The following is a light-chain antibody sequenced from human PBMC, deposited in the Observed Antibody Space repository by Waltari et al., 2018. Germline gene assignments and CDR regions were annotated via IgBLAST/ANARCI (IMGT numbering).Light chain of an antibody. Sequence: SYELTQPPSVSVFPGQTASITCPGDKLGDKYACWYQQKPGQSPVLVIYQDSKRPSGIPERFSGSNSGNTATLTISGTQAMDEADYYCQAWDSSTYYVFGTGTKVTVL. CDR2: QDS. CDR1: KLGDKY. J-gene: IGLJ1*01. CDR3: QAWDSSTYYV. V-gene: IGLV3-1*01.